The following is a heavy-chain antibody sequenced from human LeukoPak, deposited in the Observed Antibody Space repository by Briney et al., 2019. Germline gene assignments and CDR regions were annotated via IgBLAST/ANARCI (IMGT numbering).Heavy chain of an antibody. CDR1: GGSISSTTYY. V-gene: IGHV4-39*01. CDR3: ARLAYWAVAAV. Sequence: SETLSLTCTVSGGSISSTTYYWGWIRQPPGMGLEWIGSIYYSGTTYYNPSLKSRVTISVDTSKNQFSLKLTSVTAADTAVYYCARLAYWAVAAVWGQGTLVTVSS. CDR2: IYYSGTT. J-gene: IGHJ4*02. D-gene: IGHD6-19*01.